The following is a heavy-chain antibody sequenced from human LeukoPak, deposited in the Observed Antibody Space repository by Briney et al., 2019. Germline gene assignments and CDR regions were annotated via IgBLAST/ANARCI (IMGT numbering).Heavy chain of an antibody. V-gene: IGHV4-34*01. CDR1: GGSFSGYY. J-gene: IGHJ5*02. D-gene: IGHD1-26*01. CDR3: ARDMVSTSWYSGSYEGGGAWNWFDP. Sequence: PSETLSLTCAVYGGSFSGYYWSWIRQPPGKGLEWIGEINHSGSTYYNPSLKSRVTISVDTSKNQFSLKLSSVTAADTAVYYCARDMVSTSWYSGSYEGGGAWNWFDPWGQGTLVTVSS. CDR2: INHSGST.